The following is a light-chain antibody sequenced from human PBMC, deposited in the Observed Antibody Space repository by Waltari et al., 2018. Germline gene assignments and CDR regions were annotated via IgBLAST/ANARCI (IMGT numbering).Light chain of an antibody. Sequence: HSVLTQPPSASASPGQMVNISCSGGNSNIGSHAVNWFHQLPGTAPKLVTYFNDHRPSGVPDRFSASRSGTSASLAISGLQSEDEGDYYCAAWDDGFVVFGGGTKLTVL. CDR1: NSNIGSHA. CDR2: FND. J-gene: IGLJ3*02. CDR3: AAWDDGFVV. V-gene: IGLV1-44*01.